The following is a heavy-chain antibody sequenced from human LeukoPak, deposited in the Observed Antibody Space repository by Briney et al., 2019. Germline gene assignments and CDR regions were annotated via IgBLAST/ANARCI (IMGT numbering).Heavy chain of an antibody. J-gene: IGHJ4*02. D-gene: IGHD5-24*01. CDR2: IDWDDDK. CDR1: GFSLSTSGMC. V-gene: IGHV2-70*01. CDR3: ARFSLRDGYNHGFDY. Sequence: SGPTLVHPTQTLTLTCTFSGFSLSTSGMCVSWIRQPPGKALEWLALIDWDDDKYYSTSLKTRLTISKDTSKNQVVLTMTNMDPVDTATYYCARFSLRDGYNHGFDYWGQGTLVTVSS.